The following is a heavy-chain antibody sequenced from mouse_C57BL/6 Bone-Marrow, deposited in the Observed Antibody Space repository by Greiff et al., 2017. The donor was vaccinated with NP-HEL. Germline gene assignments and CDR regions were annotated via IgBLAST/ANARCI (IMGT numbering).Heavy chain of an antibody. CDR3: TTCLYYDYDGVDY. Sequence: VQLQQSGAELVRPGASVKLSCTASGFNIKDYYMHWVKQRPEQGLEWIGRIDPEDGDTEYAPKFQGKATMTADTSSNTAYLQRSSLTSEDTAVYYCTTCLYYDYDGVDYWGQGTTLTVSS. CDR2: IDPEDGDT. D-gene: IGHD2-4*01. V-gene: IGHV14-1*01. CDR1: GFNIKDYY. J-gene: IGHJ2*01.